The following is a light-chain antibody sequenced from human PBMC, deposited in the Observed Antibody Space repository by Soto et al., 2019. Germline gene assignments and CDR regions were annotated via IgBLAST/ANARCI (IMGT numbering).Light chain of an antibody. Sequence: EIQMPQSPFSLSASPGSISTITGSASQSISSYLNWYQQKPGKAPKLLIYAASSLQSGVPSRFSGRGSGTDFSLTISRLEPADFAVYYCQHYDDSLSITFGQGTRLEIK. CDR1: QSISSY. CDR2: AAS. V-gene: IGKV1-39*01. CDR3: QHYDDSLSIT. J-gene: IGKJ5*01.